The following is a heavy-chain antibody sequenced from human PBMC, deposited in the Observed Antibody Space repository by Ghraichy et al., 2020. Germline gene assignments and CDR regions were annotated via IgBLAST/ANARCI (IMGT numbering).Heavy chain of an antibody. V-gene: IGHV3-43*02. Sequence: GSLRLSCAASGFTFDDYAMHWVRQAPGKGLEWVSLISGDGDNTYYADSVKGRFTVSRDNSKNSLYLQMNSLRTEDTALYYCAKEWGTMVRGVYYYYGMDVWGQGTTVTVSS. CDR3: AKEWGTMVRGVYYYYGMDV. CDR1: GFTFDDYA. D-gene: IGHD3-10*01. CDR2: ISGDGDNT. J-gene: IGHJ6*02.